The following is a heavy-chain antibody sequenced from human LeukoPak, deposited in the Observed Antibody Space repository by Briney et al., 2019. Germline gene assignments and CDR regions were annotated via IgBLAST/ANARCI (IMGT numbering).Heavy chain of an antibody. CDR3: ASHWWSGAAPGSWFDP. CDR1: GGSMSSYY. V-gene: IGHV4-59*08. CDR2: INYSGNT. Sequence: SETLSLTCTVSGGSMSSYYWNWIRQPPGKGLEWIGYINYSGNTNYNPSLKSRVTISIDTPKNQFSLKLSSVTAADTAVYYCASHWWSGAAPGSWFDPWGQGTLVTVSS. D-gene: IGHD2-15*01. J-gene: IGHJ5*02.